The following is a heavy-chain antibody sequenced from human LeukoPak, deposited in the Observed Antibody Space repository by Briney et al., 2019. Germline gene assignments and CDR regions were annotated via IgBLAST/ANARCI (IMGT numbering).Heavy chain of an antibody. Sequence: SETLSLTCAVYGGSFSGYYWSWIRQPPGKGLEWIGEINHSGSTNYNPSLKSRVTISVDTSKNQFSLRLSSVTAADTAVYYCARGFYGSGSFFDYWGQGTLVTVSS. CDR1: GGSFSGYY. D-gene: IGHD3-10*01. V-gene: IGHV4-34*01. J-gene: IGHJ4*02. CDR3: ARGFYGSGSFFDY. CDR2: INHSGST.